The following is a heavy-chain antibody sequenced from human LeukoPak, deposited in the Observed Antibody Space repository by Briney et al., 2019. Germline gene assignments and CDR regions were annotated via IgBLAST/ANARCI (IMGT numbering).Heavy chain of an antibody. CDR1: GGSISSSSYY. Sequence: TTSETLSLTCTVSGGSISSSSYYWGWIRQPPGKGLEWIGSIYYSGSTYYNPSLKSRVTISVDTSKNQFSLRLSSVTAADTAVYYCARDNDYYDSSGYPGSFDTWGQGILVTVSS. CDR2: IYYSGST. J-gene: IGHJ4*02. D-gene: IGHD3-22*01. CDR3: ARDNDYYDSSGYPGSFDT. V-gene: IGHV4-39*07.